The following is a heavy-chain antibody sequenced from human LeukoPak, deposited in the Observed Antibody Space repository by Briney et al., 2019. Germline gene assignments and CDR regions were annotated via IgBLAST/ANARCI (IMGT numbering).Heavy chain of an antibody. CDR1: GGSFSGYY. D-gene: IGHD2-2*01. CDR2: INHSGSI. V-gene: IGHV4-34*01. Sequence: SETLSLTCAVYGGSFSGYYWSWIRQPPGKGLEWIGEINHSGSINYNPSLKSRVTISVDTSKNQFSLKLSSVTAADTAVYYCARGYCSSTSCYYYYGMDVWGQGTTVTVSS. J-gene: IGHJ6*02. CDR3: ARGYCSSTSCYYYYGMDV.